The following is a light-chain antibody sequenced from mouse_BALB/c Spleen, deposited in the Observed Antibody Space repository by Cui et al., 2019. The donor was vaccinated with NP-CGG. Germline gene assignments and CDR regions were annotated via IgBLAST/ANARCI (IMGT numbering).Light chain of an antibody. CDR3: ALWYSNHWV. V-gene: IGLV1*01. CDR1: TGAVTTSNY. CDR2: GTN. Sequence: AVVTQESALTTSPDETVTLTCSSSTGAVTTSNYANWVQEKPDHLFTGLIGGTNNRVPGVPVRFSGSLLGDKAALTITGAHTEDEAIYFCALWYSNHWVFGGGTKLTVL. J-gene: IGLJ1*01.